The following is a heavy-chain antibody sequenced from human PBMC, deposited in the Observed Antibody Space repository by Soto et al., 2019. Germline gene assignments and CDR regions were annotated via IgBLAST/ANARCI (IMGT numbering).Heavy chain of an antibody. D-gene: IGHD3-22*01. V-gene: IGHV3-30*18. Sequence: GGSLRLSCAASGFTFSSYGMHWVRQAPGKGLEWVAVISYDGSNKYYADSVKGRFTISRDNSKNTLYLQMNSLRAEDTDVYYCAKDVMYYYDSSGYPPFDYYYYGMDVWGQGTTVTVS. J-gene: IGHJ6*02. CDR2: ISYDGSNK. CDR3: AKDVMYYYDSSGYPPFDYYYYGMDV. CDR1: GFTFSSYG.